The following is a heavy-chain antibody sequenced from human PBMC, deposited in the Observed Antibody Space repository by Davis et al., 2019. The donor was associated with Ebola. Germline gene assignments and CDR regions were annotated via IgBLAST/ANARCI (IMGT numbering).Heavy chain of an antibody. J-gene: IGHJ4*02. Sequence: KVSCKGSGYSFTNNWITWVRQMPGKDLEWMGRFNPSDSQTNYSPSFQGRVTISGGESISTVYLQWSSLQASDTAIYFCARGHGWVDYWGQGTQVTVSS. CDR1: GYSFTNNW. D-gene: IGHD1-26*01. CDR2: FNPSDSQT. V-gene: IGHV5-10-1*01. CDR3: ARGHGWVDY.